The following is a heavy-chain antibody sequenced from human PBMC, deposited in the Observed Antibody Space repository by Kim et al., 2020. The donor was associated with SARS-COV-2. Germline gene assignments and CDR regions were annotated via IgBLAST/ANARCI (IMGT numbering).Heavy chain of an antibody. CDR3: ARDPLAAAAFMDV. V-gene: IGHV1-3*01. Sequence: YSPKFPGRVTITRDSSAGTTYMELSSLGSEDTAVYYCARDPLAAAAFMDVWGKGTTVTVSS. J-gene: IGHJ6*03. D-gene: IGHD6-13*01.